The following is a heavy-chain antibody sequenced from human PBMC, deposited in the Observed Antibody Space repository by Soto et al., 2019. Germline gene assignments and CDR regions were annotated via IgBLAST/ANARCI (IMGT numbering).Heavy chain of an antibody. J-gene: IGHJ6*02. Sequence: SVKVSCKASGGTFSSYAISWVRQAPGQGLEWMGGIIPIFGTANYAQKFQGRVTITADESTSTAYMELSSLRSEDTAVYYCARVVDTAMEDYYYGMDVWGQGTTVTVSS. CDR3: ARVVDTAMEDYYYGMDV. CDR2: IIPIFGTA. D-gene: IGHD5-18*01. V-gene: IGHV1-69*13. CDR1: GGTFSSYA.